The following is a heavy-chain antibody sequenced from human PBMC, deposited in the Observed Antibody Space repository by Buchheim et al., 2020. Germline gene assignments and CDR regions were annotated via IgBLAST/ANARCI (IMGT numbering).Heavy chain of an antibody. CDR3: ARASGGMIVVVITYFDY. CDR2: IYYSGST. Sequence: QLQLQESGPGLVKPSETLSLTCTVSGGSISSSSYYWGWIRQPPGKGLEWIGSIYYSGSTYYNPSLKSRVTISVDTSKNQFSLKLSSVTAADTAVYYCARASGGMIVVVITYFDYWGQGTL. J-gene: IGHJ4*02. D-gene: IGHD3-22*01. CDR1: GGSISSSSYY. V-gene: IGHV4-39*07.